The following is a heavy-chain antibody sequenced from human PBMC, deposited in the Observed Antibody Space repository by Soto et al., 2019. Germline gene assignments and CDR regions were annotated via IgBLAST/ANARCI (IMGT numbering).Heavy chain of an antibody. CDR2: IYPGDSDT. Sequence: PGESLKISCKGSGYSFPNYWLGWVRQMPGKGLEWIGIIYPGDSDTRYSPSFQGQVTISADKSISTAYMELRSLKSDDTAIYYCARNRVGVPRWLVGPFDYWGQGTLVTVSS. V-gene: IGHV5-51*01. CDR1: GYSFPNYW. D-gene: IGHD6-19*01. J-gene: IGHJ4*02. CDR3: ARNRVGVPRWLVGPFDY.